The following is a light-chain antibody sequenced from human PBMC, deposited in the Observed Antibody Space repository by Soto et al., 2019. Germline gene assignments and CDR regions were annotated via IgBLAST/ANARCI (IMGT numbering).Light chain of an antibody. J-gene: IGKJ1*01. CDR3: QQYNNWPRT. CDR2: GAS. CDR1: QSVAIN. V-gene: IGKV3-15*01. Sequence: ETVMTQSPVTLSVSPGERDTLSCRASQSVAINLAWYKQRPGQAPRLLIYGASTRTTGIPARFCGSGSGTEFTLTNSSLQSEDFAVYYCQQYNNWPRTFAQGTKVDIK.